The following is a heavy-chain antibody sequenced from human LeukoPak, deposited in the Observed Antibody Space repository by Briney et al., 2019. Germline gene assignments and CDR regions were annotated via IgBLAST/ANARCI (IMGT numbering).Heavy chain of an antibody. CDR2: INHSGST. CDR3: ARDCQYSGSYWRPFFDY. J-gene: IGHJ4*02. V-gene: IGHV4-34*01. Sequence: SETLSLTCAVYGGSFSGYYWSWIRQPPGKGLEWIGEINHSGSTNYNPSLKSRVTISVDTSKNQFSLKLSSVTAADTAVYYCARDCQYSGSYWRPFFDYWGQGTLVTVSS. D-gene: IGHD1-26*01. CDR1: GGSFSGYY.